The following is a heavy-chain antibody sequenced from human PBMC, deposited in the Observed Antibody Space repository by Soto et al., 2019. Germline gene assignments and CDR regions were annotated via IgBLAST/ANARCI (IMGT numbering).Heavy chain of an antibody. D-gene: IGHD4-17*01. V-gene: IGHV1-46*01. Sequence: QVQLVQSGAEVKKPGASVKASCKASGYTFTSYYMHWARQAPGQGLEWMGIINPSGGSTSYAQKFQGRVTMTRDTSTSTVYMELSSLRSEDTAVYYCAGEKYGDYAIDWFDPWGQGTLVTVSS. CDR3: AGEKYGDYAIDWFDP. CDR1: GYTFTSYY. CDR2: INPSGGST. J-gene: IGHJ5*02.